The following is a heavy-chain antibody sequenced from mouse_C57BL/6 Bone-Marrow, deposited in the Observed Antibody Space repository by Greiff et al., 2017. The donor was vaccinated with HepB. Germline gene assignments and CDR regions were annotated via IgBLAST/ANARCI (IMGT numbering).Heavy chain of an antibody. CDR2: IDPSDSYT. CDR1: GYTFTSYW. CDR3: ARWGRYYFDY. V-gene: IGHV1-59*01. J-gene: IGHJ2*01. D-gene: IGHD3-3*01. Sequence: QVQLQQPGAELVRPGTSVKLSCKASGYTFTSYWMHWVKQRPGQGLEWIGVIDPSDSYTNYNQKFKGKATLTVETSSSTAYMQLSSLTSEDSAVYYCARWGRYYFDYWGQGTTLTVSS.